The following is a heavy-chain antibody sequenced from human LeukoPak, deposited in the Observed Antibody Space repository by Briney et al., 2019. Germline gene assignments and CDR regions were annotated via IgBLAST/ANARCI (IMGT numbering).Heavy chain of an antibody. CDR3: ARDSIAAARDAYGMDV. CDR2: ISTYNGNT. D-gene: IGHD6-13*01. CDR1: GYTFTKYG. J-gene: IGHJ6*02. Sequence: ASVKVSCEASGYTFTKYGITWVRQAPGQGLEWMGWISTYNGNTNYAQKLQGRVTMTTDTSTSTAYMELRSLISDDAAVYYCARDSIAAARDAYGMDVWGQGTTVTVSS. V-gene: IGHV1-18*01.